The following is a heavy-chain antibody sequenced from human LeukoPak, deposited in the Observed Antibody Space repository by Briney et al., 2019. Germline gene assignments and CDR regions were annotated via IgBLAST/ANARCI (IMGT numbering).Heavy chain of an antibody. D-gene: IGHD1-26*01. V-gene: IGHV3-48*01. Sequence: GGSLRLSCAASGFIFSSYSMNWVRQAPGKGLEWVSYISDSSSTIYHADSVKGRFTISRDNAKNSLYLQMNSLRAEDTAVYYCARQVVGVYFDYWGQGTLVTVSS. CDR1: GFIFSSYS. CDR3: ARQVVGVYFDY. J-gene: IGHJ4*02. CDR2: ISDSSSTI.